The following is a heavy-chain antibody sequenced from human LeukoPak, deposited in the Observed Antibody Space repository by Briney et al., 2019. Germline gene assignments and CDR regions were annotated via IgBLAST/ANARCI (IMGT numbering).Heavy chain of an antibody. J-gene: IGHJ6*04. V-gene: IGHV6-1*01. D-gene: IGHD3-9*01. CDR2: TYYRSKWSN. Sequence: SQTLSHMCALPGDSATSNCAAWNWIRQSPSRHLKWLGRTYYRSKWSNDYAVSVKSRITINPDTSKNQFSLQLNSVTPEDTAVYYCARGPRAILTGYYQHYYYFSGMDVWGKGTTATVTS. CDR3: ARGPRAILTGYYQHYYYFSGMDV. CDR1: GDSATSNCAA.